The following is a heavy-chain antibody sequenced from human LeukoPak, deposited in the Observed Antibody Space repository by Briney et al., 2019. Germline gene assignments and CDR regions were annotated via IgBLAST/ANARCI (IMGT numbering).Heavy chain of an antibody. CDR3: ARVRLSTGGFQLLRAALENAFDI. J-gene: IGHJ3*02. CDR1: GGSISSYY. CDR2: INYSGNT. D-gene: IGHD4-11*01. Sequence: SETLSLTCTVSGGSISSYYWSWIRQPPGKGLEWIGYINYSGNTNYNPSLKSRVTISVDTSKNQFSLKLSSVTAADTAVYYCARVRLSTGGFQLLRAALENAFDIWGQGTMVTVPS. V-gene: IGHV4-59*01.